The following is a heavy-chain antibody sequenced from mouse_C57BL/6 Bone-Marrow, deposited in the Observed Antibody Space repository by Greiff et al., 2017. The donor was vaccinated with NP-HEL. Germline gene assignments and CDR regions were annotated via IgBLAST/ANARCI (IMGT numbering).Heavy chain of an antibody. V-gene: IGHV5-6*01. D-gene: IGHD3-1*01. CDR1: GFTFSSYG. Sequence: EVQVVESGGDLVKPGGSLKLSCAASGFTFSSYGMSWVRQTPDKRLAWVATISSGGSYTYYPDSVKGRFTISRDHAKHTLYLRMRSLKSENTAMYYCARHPCREDYFDYWGQGTTLTVSS. CDR2: ISSGGSYT. CDR3: ARHPCREDYFDY. J-gene: IGHJ2*01.